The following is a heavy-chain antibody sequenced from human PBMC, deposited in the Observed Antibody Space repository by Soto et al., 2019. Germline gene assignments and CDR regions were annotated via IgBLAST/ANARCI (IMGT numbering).Heavy chain of an antibody. CDR3: VKEDPPVILTAIGDYFDY. D-gene: IGHD5-18*01. CDR2: ISDGGRST. V-gene: IGHV3-23*01. J-gene: IGHJ4*02. Sequence: GGSLRHSCGGSGFRFSDYAMGWVRQAPGKGLEWVSFISDGGRSTYYSDSVKGRFTISRDNSKNTLYLQMNSLRAEDTAVYYCVKEDPPVILTAIGDYFDYWGQGSLVTVSS. CDR1: GFRFSDYA.